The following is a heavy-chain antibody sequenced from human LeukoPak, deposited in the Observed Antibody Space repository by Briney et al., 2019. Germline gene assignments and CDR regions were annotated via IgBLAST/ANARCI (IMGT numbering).Heavy chain of an antibody. V-gene: IGHV3-7*01. J-gene: IGHJ4*02. CDR2: IKQDGSEK. CDR3: ARDSSYDSSGYPLDY. D-gene: IGHD3-22*01. CDR1: GFTFSSYW. Sequence: GGSLRLSCAASGFTFSSYWMSWVRQAPGKGREWVANIKQDGSEKYYVDSVKGRFTISRDNAKNSLYLQMNSLRAEDTAVYYCARDSSYDSSGYPLDYWGQGTLVTVSS.